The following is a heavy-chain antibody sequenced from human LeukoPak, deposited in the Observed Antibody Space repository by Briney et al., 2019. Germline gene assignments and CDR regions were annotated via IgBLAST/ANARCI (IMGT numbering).Heavy chain of an antibody. Sequence: SETLSLTCTVSGGCISSYYWSWIRQPPGKGLEWIGYIYSSGNTVYNPFLKSRVTISVDTSKNQFSLRLSSVTAADTAVYYCARHSSSSRGWFDPWGQGTLVTVSS. D-gene: IGHD6-6*01. CDR3: ARHSSSSRGWFDP. J-gene: IGHJ5*02. CDR2: IYSSGNT. V-gene: IGHV4-59*08. CDR1: GGCISSYY.